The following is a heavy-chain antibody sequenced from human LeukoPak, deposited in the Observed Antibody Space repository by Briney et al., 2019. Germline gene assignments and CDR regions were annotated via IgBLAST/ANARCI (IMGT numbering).Heavy chain of an antibody. V-gene: IGHV4-59*01. Sequence: SETLSLTCAVSGGSISSYYWSWIRQPPGKGLEWVGHICYSGSTNYNPSLKSPVTISVDTSKNQFSLKPTSVTAADPAMYYCARGGWFGEVDAFDIWGQGTMVTVSS. J-gene: IGHJ3*02. CDR3: ARGGWFGEVDAFDI. CDR2: ICYSGST. D-gene: IGHD3-10*01. CDR1: GGSISSYY.